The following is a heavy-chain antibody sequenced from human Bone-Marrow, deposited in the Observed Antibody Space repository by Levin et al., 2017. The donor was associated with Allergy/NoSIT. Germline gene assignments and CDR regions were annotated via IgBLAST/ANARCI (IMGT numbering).Heavy chain of an antibody. CDR2: IYYDGST. J-gene: IGHJ4*02. V-gene: IGHV4-39*01. CDR1: GGSISSSRYY. Sequence: RSQTLSLTCSVSGGSISSSRYYWGWIRQPPGKQLEWIGSIYYDGSTHHNPSLKGRVTMSGDSSKNQFSLKLSSVTAADTAMFFCARRPSDYNILTGDYEAHFDFWGPGTLVTVSS. CDR3: ARRPSDYNILTGDYEAHFDF. D-gene: IGHD3-9*01.